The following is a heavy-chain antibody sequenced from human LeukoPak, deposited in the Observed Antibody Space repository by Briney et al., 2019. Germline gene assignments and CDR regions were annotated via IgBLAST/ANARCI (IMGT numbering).Heavy chain of an antibody. CDR2: IYSGGST. J-gene: IGHJ6*02. V-gene: IGHV3-53*04. CDR3: ARGFNGYYYGMDV. CDR1: GFTVSSNH. Sequence: SGGSLRLSCAASGFTVSSNHMSWVRQAPGKGLEWVSVIYSGGSTYYADSVKGRFTISRHNSKNTLYLQMNSLRAEDTAVYYCARGFNGYYYGMDVWGQGTTVTVSS.